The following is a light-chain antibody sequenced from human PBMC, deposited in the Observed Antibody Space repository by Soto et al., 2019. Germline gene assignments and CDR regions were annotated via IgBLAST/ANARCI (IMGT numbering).Light chain of an antibody. CDR2: NVN. CDR3: ASDARGNILL. Sequence: QSALTQPPSASGSPGQSVTISCTGTNSDVGGYDYVSWYQQHPGKAPKVVIYNVNKRPSGVPDRCSGSKSGNTASLTVSGLQDEDEAEYYCASDARGNILLFGGGTKLTVL. V-gene: IGLV2-8*01. CDR1: NSDVGGYDY. J-gene: IGLJ2*01.